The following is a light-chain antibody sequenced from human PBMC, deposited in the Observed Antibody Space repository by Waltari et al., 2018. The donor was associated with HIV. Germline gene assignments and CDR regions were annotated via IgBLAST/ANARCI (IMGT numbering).Light chain of an antibody. J-gene: IGKJ2*01. CDR3: QGGNGY. V-gene: IGKV1-5*03. CDR1: QNIQNR. Sequence: DSPMTQSPSTLSASVGDRVIITCRASQNIQNRMAWYQQKAGKAPKLLIYFASTLQGGVPSRFSGSGSGTEFTLTISSLQPDDFATYYCQGGNGYFGQGTKVEIK. CDR2: FAS.